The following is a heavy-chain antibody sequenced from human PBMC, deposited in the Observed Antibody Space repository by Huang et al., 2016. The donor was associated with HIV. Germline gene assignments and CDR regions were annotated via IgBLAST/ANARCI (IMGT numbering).Heavy chain of an antibody. CDR3: SRDDFWSGYSDYYGLDV. CDR1: GFTFNSYA. Sequence: EVQLLESGGGLVQPGGSMRLSCAASGFTFNSYAMSWVRQAPGNVLEWVSGISGRGGNTYYADSVKGRVTISRDNSKNTLFLQMSGRRAEDTAVYYCSRDDFWSGYSDYYGLDVWGQGTTVTVSS. J-gene: IGHJ6*02. CDR2: ISGRGGNT. D-gene: IGHD3-3*01. V-gene: IGHV3-23*01.